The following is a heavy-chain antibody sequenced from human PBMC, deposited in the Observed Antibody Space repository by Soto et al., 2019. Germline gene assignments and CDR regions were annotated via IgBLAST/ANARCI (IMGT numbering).Heavy chain of an antibody. CDR3: PRQQLATNWFDP. Sequence: QVQLVQSGAEVKKPGASVKVSCKASGYTFTSYYMHWVRQAPGQELAWMGISNPSGGSTSYAQKFQGRVTMTRDTSTSTVYMELSSLISEDTAVYYGPRQQLATNWFDPWGQGTLVTVSS. CDR2: SNPSGGST. J-gene: IGHJ5*02. D-gene: IGHD6-13*01. V-gene: IGHV1-46*01. CDR1: GYTFTSYY.